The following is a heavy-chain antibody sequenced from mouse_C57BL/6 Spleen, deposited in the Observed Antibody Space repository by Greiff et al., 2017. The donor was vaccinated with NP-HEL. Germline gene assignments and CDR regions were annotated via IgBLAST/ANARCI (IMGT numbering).Heavy chain of an antibody. CDR3: ARGDYYGSSGVD. Sequence: QVQLKQSGAELVRPGTSVKVSCKASGYAFTNYLIEWVKQRPGQGLEWIGVINPGSGGTNYNEKFKGKATLTADKSSSTAYMQLSSLTSEDSAVCFSARGDYYGSSGVDWGKGTTLTVS. CDR2: INPGSGGT. D-gene: IGHD1-1*01. CDR1: GYAFTNYL. J-gene: IGHJ2*01. V-gene: IGHV1-54*01.